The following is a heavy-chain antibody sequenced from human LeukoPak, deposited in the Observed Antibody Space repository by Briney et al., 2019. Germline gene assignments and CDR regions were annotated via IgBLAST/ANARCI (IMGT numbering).Heavy chain of an antibody. D-gene: IGHD3-10*01. CDR1: GFSFSNYG. V-gene: IGHV3-23*01. CDR2: ISSGGDNT. CDR3: ARVTYGSGTYGAFDY. J-gene: IGHJ4*02. Sequence: PGGSLRLSCAASGFSFSNYGMSWVRQAPGKGLEWVSSISSGGDNTYYADSVRGRFTISRDNSKNTLYLQLNSLRAEDTAVYYCARVTYGSGTYGAFDYWGQGTLVTVSS.